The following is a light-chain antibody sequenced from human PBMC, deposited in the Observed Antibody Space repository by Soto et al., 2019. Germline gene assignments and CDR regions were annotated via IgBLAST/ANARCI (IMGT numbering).Light chain of an antibody. J-gene: IGLJ1*01. CDR2: DVS. CDR1: SSDVGGYNY. CDR3: SSYTSSSTLGYV. Sequence: QSVRTQPASVSGVPVHAITISCTGTSSDVGGYNYVSWYQQHPGKAPKLMIYDVSNRPSGVSNRFSGSKSANTASLTISGLQAEDEADYYCSSYTSSSTLGYVFGTGTKVTVL. V-gene: IGLV2-14*01.